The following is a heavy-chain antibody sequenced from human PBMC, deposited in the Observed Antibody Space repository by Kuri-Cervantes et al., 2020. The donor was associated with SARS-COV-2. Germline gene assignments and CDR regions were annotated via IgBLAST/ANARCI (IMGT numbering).Heavy chain of an antibody. CDR1: GGSFSGYY. J-gene: IGHJ4*02. CDR3: SVAVGY. Sequence: SETLSLTCAVYGGSFSGYYWSWIRQPPGKGLEWIGEINHSGNTNYDPSLKSRVTISIDTSKNQFSLKLSSVTAADTAVYYCSVAVGYWGQGTLVTVSS. CDR2: INHSGNT. D-gene: IGHD1-26*01. V-gene: IGHV4-34*01.